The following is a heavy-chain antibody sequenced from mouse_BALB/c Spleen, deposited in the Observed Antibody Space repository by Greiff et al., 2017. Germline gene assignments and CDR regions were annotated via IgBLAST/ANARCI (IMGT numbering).Heavy chain of an antibody. V-gene: IGHV5-4*02. CDR1: GFTFSDYY. J-gene: IGHJ4*01. Sequence: EVKLVESGGGLVKPGGSLKLSCAASGFTFSDYYMYWVRQTPEKRLEWVATISDGGSYTYYPDSVKGRFTISRDNAKNNLYLQMSSLKSEDTAMYYCARGGGYYGMDDWGQGTSVTVSS. CDR3: ARGGGYYGMDD. CDR2: ISDGGSYT.